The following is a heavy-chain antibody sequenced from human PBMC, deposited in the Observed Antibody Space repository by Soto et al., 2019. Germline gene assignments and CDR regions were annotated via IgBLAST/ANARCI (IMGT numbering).Heavy chain of an antibody. CDR3: TAFRDDFWSGYKWPFDY. Sequence: GGSLRLSCAASGFTFSGSAMHWVRQASGKGLEWVGRIRSKANSYATAYAASVKGRFTISRDDSKNTAYLQMNSLKTEDTAVYYCTAFRDDFWSGYKWPFDYWGQGTLVTVSS. CDR1: GFTFSGSA. J-gene: IGHJ4*02. V-gene: IGHV3-73*01. D-gene: IGHD3-3*01. CDR2: IRSKANSYAT.